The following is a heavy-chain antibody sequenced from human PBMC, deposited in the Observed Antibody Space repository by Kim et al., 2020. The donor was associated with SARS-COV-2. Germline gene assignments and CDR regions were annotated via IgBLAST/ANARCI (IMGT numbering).Heavy chain of an antibody. Sequence: SETLSLTCSVSGGSINHYYWSWIRQSPGKGLNWIGHISSSGNTKYNPSLRSRVAISIDTSKNQFSLNLTSVTAADTAVYYCARLRWTVTTQWFDPWGQG. CDR2: ISSSGNT. CDR3: ARLRWTVTTQWFDP. J-gene: IGHJ5*02. CDR1: GGSINHYY. D-gene: IGHD4-17*01. V-gene: IGHV4-4*08.